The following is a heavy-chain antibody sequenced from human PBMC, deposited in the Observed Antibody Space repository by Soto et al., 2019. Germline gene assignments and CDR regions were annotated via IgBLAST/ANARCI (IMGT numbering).Heavy chain of an antibody. CDR1: GFTFSDYF. D-gene: IGHD3-10*01. J-gene: IGHJ4*02. CDR2: ISGDGSTT. V-gene: IGHV3-11*01. CDR3: SSDRGADYRAL. Sequence: QAQLVESGGGLVNPGGSLRLSCEASGFTFSDYFTSWIRQAPGEGLEWVSYISGDGSTTYYADSVRGSFTISRDNAKNELYLPMNSLRAEDTAVYSCSSDRGADYRALWGQGTLVTVSS.